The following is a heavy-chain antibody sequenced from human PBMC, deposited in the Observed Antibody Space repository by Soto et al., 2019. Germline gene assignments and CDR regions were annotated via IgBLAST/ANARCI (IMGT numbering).Heavy chain of an antibody. Sequence: QLQLRESGPGLVKPSETLSLTCTVSGGSISSSSYYWAWNRQSPGKGLEWIGSVYYNGFTYYNPSLKSRVTISVDTSKNPFSLQLTSVTAADTAVYYCARLGDFWSGPGELDPWGQGTLVTVSS. J-gene: IGHJ5*02. D-gene: IGHD3-3*01. CDR2: VYYNGFT. V-gene: IGHV4-39*01. CDR3: ARLGDFWSGPGELDP. CDR1: GGSISSSSYY.